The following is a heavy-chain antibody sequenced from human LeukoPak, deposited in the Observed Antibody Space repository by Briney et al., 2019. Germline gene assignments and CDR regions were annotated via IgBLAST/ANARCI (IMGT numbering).Heavy chain of an antibody. D-gene: IGHD3-10*01. Sequence: PGGSLRLSCAASGFIFSNYAMSWIRQAPGKGLEWVTAITGSGGSTYHADSVKGRFTISRDNSQNTLYLQMNSLRAEDTAVYYCAKDRALLWFGELSWGQGTLVTVSS. V-gene: IGHV3-23*01. CDR3: AKDRALLWFGELS. CDR2: ITGSGGST. J-gene: IGHJ4*02. CDR1: GFIFSNYA.